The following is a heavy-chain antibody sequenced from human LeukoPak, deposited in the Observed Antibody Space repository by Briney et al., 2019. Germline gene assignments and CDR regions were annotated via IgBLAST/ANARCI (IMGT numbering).Heavy chain of an antibody. Sequence: PSETLSLTCAVYGGSFSGYYWSWIRQPPGKGLEWIGEINHSGSTNYNPSLKSRVTISVDTSKNQFSLKLSSVTAADTAVYYCASHSHDSSGYYDAFDIWGQGTMVTVSS. V-gene: IGHV4-34*01. CDR3: ASHSHDSSGYYDAFDI. CDR2: INHSGST. CDR1: GGSFSGYY. J-gene: IGHJ3*02. D-gene: IGHD3-22*01.